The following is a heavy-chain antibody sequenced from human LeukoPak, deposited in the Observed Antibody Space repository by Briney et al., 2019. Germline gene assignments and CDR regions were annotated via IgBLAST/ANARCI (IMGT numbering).Heavy chain of an antibody. V-gene: IGHV3-23*01. CDR3: AKAVAGTPNDAFDI. D-gene: IGHD6-19*01. Sequence: GGSLRLSCAASGFTFSTYGMSWVRQAPGRGLEWVSTISGSGGSTYYADSVKGRFTISRDNSKNTLYLQMNSLRAEDTAVYYCAKAVAGTPNDAFDIWGQGTMVNGSS. J-gene: IGHJ3*02. CDR2: ISGSGGST. CDR1: GFTFSTYG.